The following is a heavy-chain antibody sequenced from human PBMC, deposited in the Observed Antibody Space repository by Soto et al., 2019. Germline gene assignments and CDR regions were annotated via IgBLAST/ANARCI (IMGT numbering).Heavy chain of an antibody. CDR3: ARDKITGLFDY. V-gene: IGHV4-34*01. CDR1: GGSFSGYY. D-gene: IGHD2-8*02. J-gene: IGHJ4*02. CDR2: ISHSGST. Sequence: SETLSLTCAVYGGSFSGYYWTWIRQPPGTGLEWIGEISHSGSTNYNPSLKSRVTISVDTSKNQLSLKLTSVTAADTAVYYCARDKITGLFDYWGQGTLVTVSS.